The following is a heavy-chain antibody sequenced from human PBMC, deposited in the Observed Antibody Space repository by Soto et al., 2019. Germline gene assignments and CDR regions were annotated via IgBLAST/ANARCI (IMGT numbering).Heavy chain of an antibody. CDR1: GFTFSSYA. D-gene: IGHD1-1*01. CDR2: ISGGGDTT. CDR3: AKVVCTSNCNAY. Sequence: EVQLLESGGGLIQPGGSLRLSCTASGFTFSSYAMSWVRQAPGKGLEWVSAISGGGDTTNYADSVKGRFTISRDNSKNTLLLQMNSLSAEDTAIYYCAKVVCTSNCNAYWGQGTLVTVSS. J-gene: IGHJ4*02. V-gene: IGHV3-23*01.